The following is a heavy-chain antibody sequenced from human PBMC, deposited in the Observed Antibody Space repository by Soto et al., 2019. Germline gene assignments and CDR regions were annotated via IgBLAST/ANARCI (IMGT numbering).Heavy chain of an antibody. CDR1: GFTLKNSA. Sequence: GALRLSCAASGFTLKNSAIHWVRQAPGKGLEWVSGISDVGGYTSYSDGVKGRFTISRDDSKSTLYLQMNSLRVEDTAVYYCARSNGYNLLDYWGQGTLVTVSS. V-gene: IGHV3-23*01. D-gene: IGHD5-12*01. CDR3: ARSNGYNLLDY. J-gene: IGHJ4*02. CDR2: ISDVGGYT.